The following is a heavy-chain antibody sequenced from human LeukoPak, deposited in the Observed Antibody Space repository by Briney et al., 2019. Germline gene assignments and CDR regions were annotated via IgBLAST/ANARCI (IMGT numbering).Heavy chain of an antibody. V-gene: IGHV3-23*01. CDR1: GFTFSSTT. CDR3: AKDDFWSGYSDY. D-gene: IGHD3-3*01. Sequence: GGSLRLSCVASGFTFSSTTMGWVRQAPGKGLEWVSAISGSGGSTYYADSVKGRFTISRDNSKNTLYLQMNSLRAEDTAVYYCAKDDFWSGYSDYWGQGTLVTVSS. CDR2: ISGSGGST. J-gene: IGHJ4*02.